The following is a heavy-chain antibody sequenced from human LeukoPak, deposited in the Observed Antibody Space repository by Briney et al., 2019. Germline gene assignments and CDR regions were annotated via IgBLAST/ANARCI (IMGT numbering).Heavy chain of an antibody. J-gene: IGHJ3*02. Sequence: SETLSLTCTVSGGSISSYYWSWIRQPPGKGLEWIGYIYYSGSTNYNPSLKSRVTISVDTSKNQFSLKLSSVTAADTAVYCCARGRAPDAFDIWGQGTMVTVSS. CDR1: GGSISSYY. CDR2: IYYSGST. V-gene: IGHV4-59*01. CDR3: ARGRAPDAFDI.